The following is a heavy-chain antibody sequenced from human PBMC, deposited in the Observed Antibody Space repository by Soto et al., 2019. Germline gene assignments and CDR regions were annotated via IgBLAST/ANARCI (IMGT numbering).Heavy chain of an antibody. CDR1: GGSFSGYY. CDR2: INHSGST. CDR3: ARGRLVVATIMSWFDP. D-gene: IGHD5-12*01. Sequence: PSETLSLTCAVYGGSFSGYYWSWIRQPPGKGLEWIGEINHSGSTNYNPSLKSRVTISVDTSKNQFSLKLSSVTAADTAVYYCARGRLVVATIMSWFDPWGQGTLVTVSS. J-gene: IGHJ5*02. V-gene: IGHV4-34*01.